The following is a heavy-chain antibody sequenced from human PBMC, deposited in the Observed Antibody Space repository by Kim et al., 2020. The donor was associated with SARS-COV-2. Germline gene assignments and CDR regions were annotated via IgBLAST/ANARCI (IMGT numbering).Heavy chain of an antibody. D-gene: IGHD2-15*01. CDR2: IIPIFGTA. Sequence: SVKFSCKASGGTFSSYAISWVRQAPGQGLEWMGGIIPIFGTANYAQKFQGRVTITADESTSTAYKELSSLRSEDTAVYYCAEGSGGPGGMDVWGQGTTVTVSS. J-gene: IGHJ6*02. CDR3: AEGSGGPGGMDV. V-gene: IGHV1-69*13. CDR1: GGTFSSYA.